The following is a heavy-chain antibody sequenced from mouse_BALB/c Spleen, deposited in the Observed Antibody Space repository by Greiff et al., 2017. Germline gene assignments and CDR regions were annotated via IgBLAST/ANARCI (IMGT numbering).Heavy chain of an antibody. J-gene: IGHJ1*01. Sequence: EVQLQQSGPELVKPGASVKISCKASGYSFTGYYMHWVKQSHVKSLEWIGRINPYNGATSYNQNFKDKASLTVDKSSSTAYMELHSLTSEDSAVYYCARSGDYGSSYDSYWYFDVWGAGTTVTVSS. D-gene: IGHD1-1*01. CDR3: ARSGDYGSSYDSYWYFDV. CDR1: GYSFTGYY. V-gene: IGHV1-31*01. CDR2: INPYNGAT.